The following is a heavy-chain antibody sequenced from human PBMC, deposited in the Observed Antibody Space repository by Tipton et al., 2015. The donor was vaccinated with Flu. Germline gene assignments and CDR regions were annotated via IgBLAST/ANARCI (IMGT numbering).Heavy chain of an antibody. CDR3: ARDGGQWLVRGAFDI. V-gene: IGHV4-4*07. Sequence: TLSLTCTVSGGSISSYYWSWIRQPAGKGLEWIGRIYYSGSTYYNPSLKSRVTISVDTSKNQFSLKLSSVTAADSAVYYCARDGGQWLVRGAFDIWGQGTMVTVSS. CDR1: GGSISSYY. CDR2: IYYSGST. D-gene: IGHD6-19*01. J-gene: IGHJ3*02.